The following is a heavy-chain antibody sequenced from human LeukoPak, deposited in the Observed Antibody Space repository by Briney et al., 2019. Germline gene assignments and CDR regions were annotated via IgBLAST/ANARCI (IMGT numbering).Heavy chain of an antibody. V-gene: IGHV3-7*01. J-gene: IGHJ4*02. CDR3: ARKGLPDY. CDR1: GFTFSDYW. CDR2: IKQDGSVK. Sequence: GGSLRLSCVASGFTFSDYWMSWVRQTPGKGLEWVANIKQDGSVKYYVDSVKGRFTISRDNARNSVYLQMNSLGAEDTAVYYCARKGLPDYWGQGTLVTVSS.